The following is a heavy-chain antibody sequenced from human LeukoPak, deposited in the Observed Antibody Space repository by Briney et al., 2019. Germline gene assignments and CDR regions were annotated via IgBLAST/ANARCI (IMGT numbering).Heavy chain of an antibody. CDR3: STGGGVLRFL. V-gene: IGHV3-15*01. J-gene: IGHJ4*02. CDR2: IKSKKDGEIT. CDR1: GINFSNVW. Sequence: GGSLRLSCAASGINFSNVWLTWVRQAPGKGLEWVGRIKSKKDGEITDYAAPVKGRFTISRDDSKDTLYLQMNSLKTEDTAVYYCSTGGGVLRFLGGQGTLVTVSS. D-gene: IGHD3-3*01.